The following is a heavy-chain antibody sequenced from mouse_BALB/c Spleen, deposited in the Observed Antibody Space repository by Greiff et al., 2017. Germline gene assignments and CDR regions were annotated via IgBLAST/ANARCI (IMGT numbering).Heavy chain of an antibody. CDR3: SRKDYDEVDY. V-gene: IGHV14-3*02. Sequence: EVKLQESGAELVKPGASVKLSCTASGFNIKDTYMHWVKQRPEQGLEWIGRIDPANGNTKYDPKFQGKATITADTSSNTAYLQLSSLTSEDTAVYYCSRKDYDEVDYWGQGTTLTVSS. J-gene: IGHJ2*01. CDR1: GFNIKDTY. CDR2: IDPANGNT. D-gene: IGHD2-4*01.